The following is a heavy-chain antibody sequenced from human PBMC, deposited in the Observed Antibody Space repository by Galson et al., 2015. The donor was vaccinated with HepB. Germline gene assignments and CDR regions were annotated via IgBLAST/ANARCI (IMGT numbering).Heavy chain of an antibody. Sequence: SLRLSCAASGFPFRTYWMTWVRQAPGKGLEWVANMKHDGTEKYFVDSGEARFTISRDNAQNSLYLQMNSLRAEDTAVYYWARGAFSGGWYTFDYWGRGTLVTVSS. J-gene: IGHJ4*02. CDR2: MKHDGTEK. CDR1: GFPFRTYW. V-gene: IGHV3-7*03. D-gene: IGHD6-19*01. CDR3: ARGAFSGGWYTFDY.